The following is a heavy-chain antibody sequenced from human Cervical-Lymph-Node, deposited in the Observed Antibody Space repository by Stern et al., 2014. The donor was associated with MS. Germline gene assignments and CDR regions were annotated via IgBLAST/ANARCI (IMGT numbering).Heavy chain of an antibody. Sequence: VQLVQSGGGVVQPGRSLRLSCAASGFSFDSYGMHWVRQAPGKGLEGVAVIWFDGSEKYYADSVKGRFTISRDNSKNTLYLQMNSLRAEDTAVYYCARDSVYFGSGIGPSDYYAMDVWGQGTTVTVSS. J-gene: IGHJ6*02. D-gene: IGHD3-10*01. CDR2: IWFDGSEK. CDR1: GFSFDSYG. V-gene: IGHV3-33*01. CDR3: ARDSVYFGSGIGPSDYYAMDV.